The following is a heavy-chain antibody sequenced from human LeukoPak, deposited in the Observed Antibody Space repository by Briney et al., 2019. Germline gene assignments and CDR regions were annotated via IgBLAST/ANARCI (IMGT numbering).Heavy chain of an antibody. CDR3: ARETYE. V-gene: IGHV3-30*02. CDR2: IPYDGSNK. D-gene: IGHD3-16*01. J-gene: IGHJ4*02. Sequence: GGSLRLSCAASGFTFSSYGLHWVRQAPGKGLEWVTFIPYDGSNKYYADSVKGRFTISRDNSKNTLYLQMNSLRAEDTAVYYCARETYEWGQGTLVTVSS. CDR1: GFTFSSYG.